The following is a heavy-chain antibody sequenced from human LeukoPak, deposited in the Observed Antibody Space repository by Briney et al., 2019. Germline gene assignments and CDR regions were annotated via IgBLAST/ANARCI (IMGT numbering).Heavy chain of an antibody. CDR3: ARERDFWSGYFDY. V-gene: IGHV3-30*03. CDR1: GFTFSSYG. D-gene: IGHD3-3*01. Sequence: PGGSLRLSCAASGFTFSSYGMHWVRQAPGKGLEWVAVISYDGSNKYYADSVKGRFTISRDNSKNTLYLQMNSLRAEDTAVYYCARERDFWSGYFDYWGQGTLVTVSS. J-gene: IGHJ4*02. CDR2: ISYDGSNK.